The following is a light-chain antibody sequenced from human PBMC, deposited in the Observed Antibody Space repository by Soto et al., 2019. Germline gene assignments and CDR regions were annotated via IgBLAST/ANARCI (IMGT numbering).Light chain of an antibody. CDR1: QSISSW. CDR2: KAS. CDR3: QQALT. V-gene: IGKV1-5*03. Sequence: DIQMTQSPPTLSASVGDRVTITCRASQSISSWLAWYQQKPGKAPKLLIYKASSLESGVPSRFSGSGSGTEFTLTISSLQPDDFATYYCQQALTFGGGTKVEIK. J-gene: IGKJ4*01.